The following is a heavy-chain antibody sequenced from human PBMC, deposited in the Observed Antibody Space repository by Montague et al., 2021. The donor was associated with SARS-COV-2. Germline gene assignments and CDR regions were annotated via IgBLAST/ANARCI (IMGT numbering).Heavy chain of an antibody. CDR1: GGSISNSHYY. J-gene: IGHJ4*02. CDR3: ARCCTGGGYCHASH. D-gene: IGHD2-21*02. CDR2: VYYSGNT. V-gene: IGHV4-39*01. Sequence: SETLSLTCTVSGGSISNSHYYWGWTRQPPGKGLEWIGIVYYSGNTYHNPSLKSRVSISVDTSKSQLSLKVMSVTAADTAVYYCARCCTGGGYCHASHWGQGTLVTVSS.